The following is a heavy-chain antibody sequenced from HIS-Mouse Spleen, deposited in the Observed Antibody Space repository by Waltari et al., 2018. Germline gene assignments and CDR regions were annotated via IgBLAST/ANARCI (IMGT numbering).Heavy chain of an antibody. CDR3: AREIPYSSSWYDWYFDL. D-gene: IGHD6-13*01. J-gene: IGHJ2*01. CDR1: GGSILSSSYY. V-gene: IGHV4-39*07. CDR2: IYYSGST. Sequence: QLQLQESGPGLVKPSETLSLPCPVSGGSILSSSYYWGWTRQPPGKGLEWIGSIYYSGSTYYNPSLKSRVTISVDTSKNQFSLKLSSVTAADTAVYYCAREIPYSSSWYDWYFDLWGRGTLVTVSS.